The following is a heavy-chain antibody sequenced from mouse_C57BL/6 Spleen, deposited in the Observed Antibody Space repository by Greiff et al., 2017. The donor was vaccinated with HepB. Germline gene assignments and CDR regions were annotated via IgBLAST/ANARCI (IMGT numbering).Heavy chain of an antibody. Sequence: VQLQQPGAELVKPGASVKLSCKASGYTFTSYWMHWVKQRPGQGLEWIGMIHPNSGSTNYNEKFKSKATLTVDKSSSTAYMQLSSLTSEDSAVYYCVSPYYYGSSFYAMDYWGQGTSVTVSS. CDR3: VSPYYYGSSFYAMDY. V-gene: IGHV1-64*01. J-gene: IGHJ4*01. CDR1: GYTFTSYW. D-gene: IGHD1-1*01. CDR2: IHPNSGST.